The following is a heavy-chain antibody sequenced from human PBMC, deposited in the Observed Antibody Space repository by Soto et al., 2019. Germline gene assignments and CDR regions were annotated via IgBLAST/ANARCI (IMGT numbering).Heavy chain of an antibody. CDR1: GGTFNTYP. V-gene: IGHV1-69*06. J-gene: IGHJ6*02. CDR2: IIPIFGTA. Sequence: QVQLVQSGAEVKKPGSSVKVSCKASGGTFNTYPFSWVRQAPGQGLEWMGGIIPIFGTANYAQKFQGRVTIIADKSTSTAYMELSSLRSEDTAVYYCARAWGGVVVPATRDYYDMDVWGQGTMVTVSS. CDR3: ARAWGGVVVPATRDYYDMDV. D-gene: IGHD2-2*01.